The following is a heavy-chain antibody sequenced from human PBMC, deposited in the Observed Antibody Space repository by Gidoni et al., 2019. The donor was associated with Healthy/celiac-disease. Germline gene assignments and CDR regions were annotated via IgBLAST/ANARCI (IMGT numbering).Heavy chain of an antibody. Sequence: QVQLVQSGAEVKKPGSAVKVSCKASGATFSSYALSWVRPAPGQGLEWMGGINPIFGTANYAQKFQGRVTITADESTSTAYMELSSLRSEDTAVYYCARALDTAMVYYGMDVWGQGTTVTVSS. J-gene: IGHJ6*02. CDR2: INPIFGTA. D-gene: IGHD5-18*01. CDR1: GATFSSYA. V-gene: IGHV1-69*01. CDR3: ARALDTAMVYYGMDV.